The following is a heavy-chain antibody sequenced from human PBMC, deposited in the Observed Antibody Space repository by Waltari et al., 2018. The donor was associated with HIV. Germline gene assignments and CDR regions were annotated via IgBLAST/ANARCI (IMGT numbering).Heavy chain of an antibody. Sequence: DVPLVEAGGGLVKPGGSLRLSCAVSGITFKNAWLSWVRQGPGKGPQWLGHIRSKSDGGTTDYAAPVRGRFTISTDDLNNTMSLEMKSLKVEDTGVYYCTTFEMGSTRNYWGQGTLVTVSS. CDR1: GITFKNAW. J-gene: IGHJ4*02. V-gene: IGHV3-15*01. D-gene: IGHD1-26*01. CDR3: TTFEMGSTRNY. CDR2: IRSKSDGGTT.